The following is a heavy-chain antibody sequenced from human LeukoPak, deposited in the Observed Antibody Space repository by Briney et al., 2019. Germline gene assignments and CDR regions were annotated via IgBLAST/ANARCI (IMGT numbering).Heavy chain of an antibody. Sequence: SETLSLTCTVSGGSISGDYWSWIRQPPGKGLEWVAYIYYSGGTNYNPSLKSRVTISVDTSKNQFSLKLTSVSAADTAVYHCARGRTGAAALDFWGPGTLVTVSS. CDR1: GGSISGDY. CDR2: IYYSGGT. V-gene: IGHV4-59*12. D-gene: IGHD2-2*01. CDR3: ARGRTGAAALDF. J-gene: IGHJ4*02.